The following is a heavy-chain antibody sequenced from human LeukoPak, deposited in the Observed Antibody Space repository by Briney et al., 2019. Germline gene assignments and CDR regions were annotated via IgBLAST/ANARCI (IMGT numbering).Heavy chain of an antibody. CDR3: ARDHYGSGSYYNY. V-gene: IGHV1-18*04. D-gene: IGHD3-10*01. CDR2: ISTYNGST. J-gene: IGHJ4*02. CDR1: GYTFTSYY. Sequence: ASVKVSCKASGYTFTSYYMHWVRQAPGQGLEWMGWISTYNGSTNYAQKLQGRVTMTTDTSTSTAYMELRSLRSDDTAVYYCARDHYGSGSYYNYWGQGTLVTVSS.